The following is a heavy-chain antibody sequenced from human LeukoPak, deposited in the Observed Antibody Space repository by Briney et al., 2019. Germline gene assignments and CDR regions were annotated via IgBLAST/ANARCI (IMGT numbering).Heavy chain of an antibody. J-gene: IGHJ4*02. V-gene: IGHV3-33*01. CDR1: GFTFSSYG. Sequence: PGRSLRPSCAASGFTFSSYGMHWVRQAPGKGLEWVAVIWYDGSNKYYADSVKGRFTISRDNSKNTLYLQMNSLRAEDTAVYYCARDRLLYSSGFYIDYWGQGTLVTVSS. CDR3: ARDRLLYSSGFYIDY. D-gene: IGHD6-19*01. CDR2: IWYDGSNK.